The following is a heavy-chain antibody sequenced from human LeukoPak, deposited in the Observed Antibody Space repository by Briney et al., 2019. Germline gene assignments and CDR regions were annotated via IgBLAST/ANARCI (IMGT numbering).Heavy chain of an antibody. CDR3: ARVVSAAGTIGY. CDR2: IIPIFGTA. D-gene: IGHD6-13*01. J-gene: IGHJ4*02. V-gene: IGHV1-69*13. Sequence: SVKVSCKASGGTFSSYAISWVRQAPGQGLEWVGGIIPIFGTANYAQKFQGRVTITADESTSTAYMELSSLRSEDTAVYYCARVVSAAGTIGYWGQGTLVTVSS. CDR1: GGTFSSYA.